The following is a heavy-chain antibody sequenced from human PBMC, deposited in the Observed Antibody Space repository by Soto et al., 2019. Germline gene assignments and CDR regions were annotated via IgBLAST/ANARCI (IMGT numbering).Heavy chain of an antibody. CDR3: ARDHLRAGVSDAFDI. Sequence: QVQLVQSGAEVKKPGASVKVSCKASGYTFTSYGISWVRQAPGQGLEWMGWISAYNGNTNYAQKLQGRVTMTTDTSXXTAYMELRSLRSDDTAVYYCARDHLRAGVSDAFDIWGQGTMVTVSS. CDR1: GYTFTSYG. V-gene: IGHV1-18*01. CDR2: ISAYNGNT. J-gene: IGHJ3*02. D-gene: IGHD2-8*01.